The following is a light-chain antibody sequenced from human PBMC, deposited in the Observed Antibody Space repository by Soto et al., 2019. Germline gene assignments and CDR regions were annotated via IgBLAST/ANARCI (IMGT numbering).Light chain of an antibody. J-gene: IGKJ1*01. CDR3: QQYGTSRP. V-gene: IGKV3-20*01. Sequence: LTQSVGALSLNTGERATLSCRASQSVTNNYLAWYQQRPGLAPRLLIYGASTRTAGIPDRFTGSGSGTDFTLTISRLEPEDFAVYYCQQYGTSRPFGQGSKAAI. CDR1: QSVTNNY. CDR2: GAS.